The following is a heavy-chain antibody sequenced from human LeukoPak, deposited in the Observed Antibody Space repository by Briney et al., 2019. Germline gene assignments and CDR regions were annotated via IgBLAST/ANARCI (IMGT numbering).Heavy chain of an antibody. Sequence: GGSLRLSCAASGFTFNRFWMSWVRQAPGKGLEWVANIKQSGSEKDYVDSVKGRFTISRDNAKNLVHLQMNSLRAEDTAVYYCARDFYDSSSYKGDAFDVWGQGTMVTVSS. CDR2: IKQSGSEK. V-gene: IGHV3-7*05. CDR3: ARDFYDSSSYKGDAFDV. CDR1: GFTFNRFW. J-gene: IGHJ3*01. D-gene: IGHD3-22*01.